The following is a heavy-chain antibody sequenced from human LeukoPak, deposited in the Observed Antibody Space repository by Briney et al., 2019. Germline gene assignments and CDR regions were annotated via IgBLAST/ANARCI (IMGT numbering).Heavy chain of an antibody. CDR1: GYTFTRYY. CDR2: INPHSSGT. V-gene: IGHV1-2*02. J-gene: IGHJ4*02. D-gene: IGHD3-22*01. Sequence: GASVKVSCKASGYTFTRYYIHWVRQAPGQGLEWMGWINPHSSGTQYAQKFQGRVTMTRDTSISTAYMELGSLTSDDTAVYYCARGARQSSGYYYERDWGQGTLVTVSS. CDR3: ARGARQSSGYYYERD.